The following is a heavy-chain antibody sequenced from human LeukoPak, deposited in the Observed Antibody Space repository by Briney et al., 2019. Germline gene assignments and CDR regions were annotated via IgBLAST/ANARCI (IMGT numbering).Heavy chain of an antibody. V-gene: IGHV5-51*01. J-gene: IGHJ4*02. Sequence: GASLKISCKGSEYSFATYWIGWVSQMPGQGLEWMGIIFPGDSDTRYSPSFQGQVTISADKSISTAYLKWSSLKASDNAIYYCASEYCSGGNCYFDYWGQGTLVTVSS. D-gene: IGHD2-15*01. CDR1: EYSFATYW. CDR2: IFPGDSDT. CDR3: ASEYCSGGNCYFDY.